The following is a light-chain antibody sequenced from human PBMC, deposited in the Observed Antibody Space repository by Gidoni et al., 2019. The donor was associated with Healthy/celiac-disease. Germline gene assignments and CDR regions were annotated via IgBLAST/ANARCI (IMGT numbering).Light chain of an antibody. V-gene: IGKV3-15*01. J-gene: IGKJ1*01. Sequence: EIAMTQSPATLSVSPGERATLSCRASQSVSSNLAWYQQKPGQAPRLLIYGASTRATGIPARFSGSGSGTEFTLTISSLQSEDFAVYYCQQYNNWPPWTFGQXTKVEIK. CDR3: QQYNNWPPWT. CDR1: QSVSSN. CDR2: GAS.